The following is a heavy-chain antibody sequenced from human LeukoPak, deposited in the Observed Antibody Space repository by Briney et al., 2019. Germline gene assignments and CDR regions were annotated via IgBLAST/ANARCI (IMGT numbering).Heavy chain of an antibody. Sequence: GGTLRLSCAASGFIFRSYGMSWVRQAPGKGLEWVGFIRSNTYGGTTEYAASVKGRFTISRDDSKSIAYLQMNSLKTEDTAVYYCTRDLLYYYYYYMDVWGKGTTVTISS. CDR3: TRDLLYYYYYYMDV. CDR1: GFIFRSYG. V-gene: IGHV3-49*04. CDR2: IRSNTYGGTT. J-gene: IGHJ6*03. D-gene: IGHD2-15*01.